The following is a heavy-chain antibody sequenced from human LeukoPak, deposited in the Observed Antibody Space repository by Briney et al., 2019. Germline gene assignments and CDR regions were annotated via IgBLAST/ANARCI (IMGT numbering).Heavy chain of an antibody. V-gene: IGHV3-53*01. CDR2: IYSGGST. Sequence: PGGSLRLSCAASGFTVSSNYMSWVRQAPGKGLEWVSVIYSGGSTYYADSVKGRFTISRDNSKNTLYLQMNSLRAEDTAVYYCARGGIVGSRTNWFDPWGQGILVTVSS. CDR1: GFTVSSNY. CDR3: ARGGIVGSRTNWFDP. J-gene: IGHJ5*02. D-gene: IGHD1-26*01.